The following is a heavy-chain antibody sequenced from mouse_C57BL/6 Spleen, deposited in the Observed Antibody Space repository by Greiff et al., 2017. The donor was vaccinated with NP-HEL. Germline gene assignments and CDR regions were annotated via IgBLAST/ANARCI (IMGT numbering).Heavy chain of an antibody. V-gene: IGHV1-61*01. J-gene: IGHJ4*01. CDR3: AREMYYGSSSYYAMDY. CDR2: IYPSDSET. Sequence: QVQLQQPGAELVRPGSSVKLSCKASGYTFTSYWMDWVKQRPGRGLEWIGNIYPSDSETHYNQKFKDKATLTVDKSSSTAYMQLSSLTSEDSAVYYCAREMYYGSSSYYAMDYWGQGTSVTVSS. D-gene: IGHD1-1*01. CDR1: GYTFTSYW.